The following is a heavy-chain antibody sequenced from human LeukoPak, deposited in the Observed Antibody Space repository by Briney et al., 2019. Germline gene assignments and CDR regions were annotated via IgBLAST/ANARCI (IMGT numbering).Heavy chain of an antibody. J-gene: IGHJ6*03. CDR3: ARSLYGGYVKDYYYYMDV. Sequence: GASVKVSFKASGGTFSSYAISWVRQAPGQGLEWMGGIIPIFGTANYAQKFQGRVTITADKSTSTAYMELSSLRSEDTAVYYCARSLYGGYVKDYYYYMDVWGKGTTVTVSS. D-gene: IGHD5-12*01. CDR2: IIPIFGTA. V-gene: IGHV1-69*06. CDR1: GGTFSSYA.